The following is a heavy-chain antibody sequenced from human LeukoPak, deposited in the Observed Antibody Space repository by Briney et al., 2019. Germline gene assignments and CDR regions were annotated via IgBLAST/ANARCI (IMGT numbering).Heavy chain of an antibody. Sequence: SVKVSCKASGGTFSSYAISWARQAPGQGLEWMGRIIPIFGIANYAQKFQGRVTITADKSTSTAYMELSSLRSEDTAVYYCARVGYCSSTSCYSYYYYYGMDVWGQGTTVTVSS. CDR3: ARVGYCSSTSCYSYYYYYGMDV. D-gene: IGHD2-2*01. CDR2: IIPIFGIA. V-gene: IGHV1-69*04. CDR1: GGTFSSYA. J-gene: IGHJ6*02.